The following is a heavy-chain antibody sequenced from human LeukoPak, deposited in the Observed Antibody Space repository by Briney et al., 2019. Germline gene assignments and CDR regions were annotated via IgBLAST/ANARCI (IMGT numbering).Heavy chain of an antibody. CDR2: IKQDGSEK. Sequence: GGSLRLSCAASGFTFSSYAMSWVRQAPGKGLEWVANIKQDGSEKYYVDSVKGRFTISRDNAKNSLYLQMNSLRAEDTAVYYCARSNYDILTASRYFDLWGRGTLVTVSS. V-gene: IGHV3-7*01. J-gene: IGHJ2*01. CDR1: GFTFSSYA. CDR3: ARSNYDILTASRYFDL. D-gene: IGHD3-9*01.